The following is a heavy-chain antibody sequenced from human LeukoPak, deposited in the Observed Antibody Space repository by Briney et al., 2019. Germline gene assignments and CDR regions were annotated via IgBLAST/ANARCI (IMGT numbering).Heavy chain of an antibody. Sequence: GGSLRLSCAASGSTFSSYWMSWVRQAPGKGLEWVANIKQDGSEKYYVDSVKGRFTISRDNAKNSLYLQMNSLRAEDTAVYYCARTRADILTGYPYFDYWGQGTLVTVSS. J-gene: IGHJ4*02. CDR3: ARTRADILTGYPYFDY. CDR2: IKQDGSEK. D-gene: IGHD3-9*01. V-gene: IGHV3-7*01. CDR1: GSTFSSYW.